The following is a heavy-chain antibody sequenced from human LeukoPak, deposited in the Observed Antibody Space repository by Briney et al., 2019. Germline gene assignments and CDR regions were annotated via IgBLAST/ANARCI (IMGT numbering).Heavy chain of an antibody. V-gene: IGHV4-30-4*08. CDR1: GGSISSGAYY. CDR2: IYYSGST. D-gene: IGHD2-15*01. J-gene: IGHJ5*02. CDR3: ARLNCSGGSCYSVDH. Sequence: PSQTLSLTCTVSGGSISSGAYYWSWIRQHPGKGLEWVGYIYYSGSTYYNPSLKSRVTISIDTYKNQFSLKLSSVTAADTAVYYCARLNCSGGSCYSVDHWGQGTLVTVSS.